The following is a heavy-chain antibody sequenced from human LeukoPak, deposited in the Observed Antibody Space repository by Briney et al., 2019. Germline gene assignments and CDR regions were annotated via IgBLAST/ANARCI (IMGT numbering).Heavy chain of an antibody. CDR3: ASGRGSRPDYFDY. V-gene: IGHV3-7*01. D-gene: IGHD1-26*01. CDR1: GFTFSSYW. Sequence: PGGSLRLSCAASGFTFSSYWMSWVRQAPGKGLEWVANIKQDGSEKYYVDSVKGRFTISRDNAKNSLHLQMNSLRAEDTAVYYCASGRGSRPDYFDYWGQGTLVTVSS. CDR2: IKQDGSEK. J-gene: IGHJ4*02.